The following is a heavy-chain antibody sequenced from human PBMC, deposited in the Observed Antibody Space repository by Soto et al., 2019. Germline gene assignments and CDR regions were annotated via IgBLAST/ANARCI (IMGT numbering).Heavy chain of an antibody. CDR1: GFTFSSYW. CDR2: IKQDGSEK. CDR3: AREAGMGKGYSYGYYGTDV. J-gene: IGHJ6*02. Sequence: PGGSLRLSCAASGFTFSSYWMSWVRQAPGKGLEWVANIKQDGSEKYYVDSVKGRFTISRDNAKNSLYLQMNSLRAEDTAVYYCAREAGMGKGYSYGYYGTDVWGQGTTVTVSS. D-gene: IGHD5-18*01. V-gene: IGHV3-7*03.